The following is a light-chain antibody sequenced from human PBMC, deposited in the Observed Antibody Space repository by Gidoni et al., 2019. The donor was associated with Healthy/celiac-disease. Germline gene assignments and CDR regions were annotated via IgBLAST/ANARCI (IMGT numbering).Light chain of an antibody. CDR3: QQYGRSPWT. CDR2: GAS. CDR1: QSVSSSY. Sequence: EIVLTQSPGTLSLSPGERATLSCRASQSVSSSYLAWYQQKPGQAPRLLIYGASSRATGIPDFTLTISRLEPEDFAVYYCQQYGRSPWTFGQGTKVEIK. J-gene: IGKJ1*01. V-gene: IGKV3-20*01.